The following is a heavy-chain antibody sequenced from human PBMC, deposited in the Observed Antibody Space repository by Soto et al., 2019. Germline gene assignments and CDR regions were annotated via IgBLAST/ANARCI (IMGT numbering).Heavy chain of an antibody. CDR1: GFTVSNNY. CDR3: ARDTTVTTPSYFDY. J-gene: IGHJ4*02. Sequence: GGSLSLSCAASGFTVSNNYMGWVRHAPWKGLEWVSVIYSGGTTYYADSVKGRFTISRDNSKNTLYLQMNSLRADDTAVYYCARDTTVTTPSYFDYWGQGTLVTVAS. D-gene: IGHD4-17*01. CDR2: IYSGGTT. V-gene: IGHV3-66*01.